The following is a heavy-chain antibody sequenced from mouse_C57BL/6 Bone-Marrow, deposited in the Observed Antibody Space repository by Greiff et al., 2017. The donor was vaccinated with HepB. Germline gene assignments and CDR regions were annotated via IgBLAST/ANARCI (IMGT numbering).Heavy chain of an antibody. Sequence: QVTLKVCGPGILQPSQSLSLTCSFSGFSLSTFGMGVGWIRQPSGKGLEWLAHIWWDDDKYYNPALKSRLTISKDTSKNQVFLMIANVDTADTATYYCARSPFSSSWYFDVWGTGTTVTVSS. J-gene: IGHJ1*03. CDR2: IWWDDDK. V-gene: IGHV8-8*01. CDR3: ARSPFSSSWYFDV. CDR1: GFSLSTFGMG.